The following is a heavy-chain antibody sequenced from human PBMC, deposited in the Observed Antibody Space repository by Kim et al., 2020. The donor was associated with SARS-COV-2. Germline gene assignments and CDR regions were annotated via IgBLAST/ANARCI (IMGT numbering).Heavy chain of an antibody. CDR2: INHSGST. D-gene: IGHD6-6*01. Sequence: SETLSLTCAVYGGSFSGYYWSWIRQPPGKGLEWIGEINHSGSTNYNPSLKSRVTISVDTSKNQFSLKLSSVTAADTAVYYCARVSVHWGIAARRFDYWGQGTLVTVSS. J-gene: IGHJ4*02. V-gene: IGHV4-34*01. CDR3: ARVSVHWGIAARRFDY. CDR1: GGSFSGYY.